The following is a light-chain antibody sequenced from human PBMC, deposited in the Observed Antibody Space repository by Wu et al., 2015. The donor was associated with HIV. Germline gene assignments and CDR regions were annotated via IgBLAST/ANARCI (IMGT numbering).Light chain of an antibody. V-gene: IGKV3-11*01. CDR3: QHRTSWPFT. CDR2: NTN. Sequence: EIVLTQSPATLSLSPGERATLSCRASQTVTTYLAWYQQKPGQSPRLLIYNTNTRASDVPVRFSGSGSATDFTLTISSLDPEDFAVYYCQHRTSWPFTFGPRDRRWDIK. J-gene: IGKJ3*01. CDR1: QTVTTY.